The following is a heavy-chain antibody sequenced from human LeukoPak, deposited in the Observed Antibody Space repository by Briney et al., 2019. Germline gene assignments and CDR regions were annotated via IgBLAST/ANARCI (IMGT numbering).Heavy chain of an antibody. CDR3: ARRSYCGGDCTRSVHFYYAMDV. V-gene: IGHV5-51*01. CDR2: IYPGDSDI. J-gene: IGHJ6*02. CDR1: GYIFTSYW. Sequence: ESLKISCKGSGYIFTSYWIGWVRQMPGKGLEWMGIIYPGDSDIRYSPSFQGQVTISADKSISTAYLQWSSLKASDSAIYYCARRSYCGGDCTRSVHFYYAMDVWGQGTTVTVSS. D-gene: IGHD2-21*02.